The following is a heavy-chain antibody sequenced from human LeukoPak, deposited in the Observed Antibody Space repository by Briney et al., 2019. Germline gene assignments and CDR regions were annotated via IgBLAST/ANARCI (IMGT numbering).Heavy chain of an antibody. CDR1: GYTLTELS. J-gene: IGHJ3*02. D-gene: IGHD1-26*01. CDR2: FDPEDGET. V-gene: IGHV1-24*01. CDR3: ATERGAGPGVVAFDI. Sequence: ASVKVSCKVSGYTLTELSMHWVRQAPGKGLEWMGGFDPEDGETIYAQKFQGRVTMTEDTSTDTAYMELSSLRSEDTAVYCCATERGAGPGVVAFDIWGQGTMVTVSS.